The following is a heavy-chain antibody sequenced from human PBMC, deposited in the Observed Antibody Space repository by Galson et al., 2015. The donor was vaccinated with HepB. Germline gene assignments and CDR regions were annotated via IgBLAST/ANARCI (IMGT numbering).Heavy chain of an antibody. CDR2: IKQDGSEK. CDR3: VRYRREIAADQYYFDY. CDR1: GFIFENYF. Sequence: SLRLSCAASGFIFENYFMGWVRQAPGKGLEWVANIKQDGSEKYFVDSVKGRFTISRDNANNLVYLQMNSLRAEDTAVYYCVRYRREIAADQYYFDYWGQGTLVTVSS. V-gene: IGHV3-7*03. D-gene: IGHD6-13*01. J-gene: IGHJ4*02.